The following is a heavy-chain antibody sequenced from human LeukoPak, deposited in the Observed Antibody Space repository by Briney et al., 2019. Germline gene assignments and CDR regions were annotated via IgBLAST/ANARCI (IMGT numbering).Heavy chain of an antibody. CDR3: ARDLSYAGADDMDV. J-gene: IGHJ6*03. D-gene: IGHD1-26*01. V-gene: IGHV3-30-3*01. CDR1: GFTFRSYA. Sequence: GGSLRLSCAASGFTFRSYAMHWVRQAPGKGLEWVAVISYDGSNKYYADSVKGRFTISRDNSKNTLYLQMNSLRAEDTAVYYCARDLSYAGADDMDVWGKGTTVTVSS. CDR2: ISYDGSNK.